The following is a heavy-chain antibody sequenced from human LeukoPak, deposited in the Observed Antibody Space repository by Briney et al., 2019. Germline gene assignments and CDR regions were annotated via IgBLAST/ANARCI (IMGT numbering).Heavy chain of an antibody. J-gene: IGHJ4*02. Sequence: KPSETLSLTCTVSGGSISSYYWSWIRQPPGKGLEGSGRIYTSGSTNYNPSLKSRATMSVDTSKNQFSLKLSSVTAADTAVYYCARGVRYYYDSSGYHFDYWGQGTLVTVSS. V-gene: IGHV4-4*07. D-gene: IGHD3-22*01. CDR3: ARGVRYYYDSSGYHFDY. CDR1: GGSISSYY. CDR2: IYTSGST.